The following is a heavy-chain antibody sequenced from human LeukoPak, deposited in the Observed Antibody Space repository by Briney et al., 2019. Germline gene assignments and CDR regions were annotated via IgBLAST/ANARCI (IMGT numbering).Heavy chain of an antibody. V-gene: IGHV1-46*01. CDR1: GYTFTSYY. Sequence: ASVKVSCKASGYTFTSYYMHWVRQAPGQGLEWMGIINPSGGSTSYAQKFQGRVTMTRDTSTSTVYMELSSLRSEDTAVYYCARDPSGYSYGNDAFDIWGQGTMVTVSP. CDR3: ARDPSGYSYGNDAFDI. D-gene: IGHD5-18*01. CDR2: INPSGGST. J-gene: IGHJ3*02.